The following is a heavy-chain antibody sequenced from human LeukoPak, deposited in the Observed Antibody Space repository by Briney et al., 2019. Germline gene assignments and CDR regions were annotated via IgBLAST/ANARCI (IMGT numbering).Heavy chain of an antibody. CDR3: AHRPGFGSGWYSYWLDP. Sequence: SGPTLVNPTQTLTLTCTFSGFSLSTSGVGVGWIRQPPGKALEWLALIYWNDDKRYSPSLKSRLTITKDTSKNQVVLTMTNMDPVDTATYYCAHRPGFGSGWYSYWLDPWGQGTLVTVSS. J-gene: IGHJ5*02. V-gene: IGHV2-5*01. CDR2: IYWNDDK. CDR1: GFSLSTSGVG. D-gene: IGHD6-19*01.